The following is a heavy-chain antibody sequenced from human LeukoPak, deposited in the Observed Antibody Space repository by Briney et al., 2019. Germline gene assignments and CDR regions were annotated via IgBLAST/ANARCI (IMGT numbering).Heavy chain of an antibody. J-gene: IGHJ5*02. CDR1: GYTFTSYE. CDR2: MNPNSGNT. D-gene: IGHD2-15*01. V-gene: IGHV1-8*01. CDR3: ARSPPLGYCSGGSCYDEYNWFDP. Sequence: ASVKVSCKASGYTFTSYEINWVRQATGQGLEWMGWMNPNSGNTGYAQKFQGRVTMTRNTSISTAYMELSSLRSEDTAVYYCARSPPLGYCSGGSCYDEYNWFDPWGQGTLVTVSS.